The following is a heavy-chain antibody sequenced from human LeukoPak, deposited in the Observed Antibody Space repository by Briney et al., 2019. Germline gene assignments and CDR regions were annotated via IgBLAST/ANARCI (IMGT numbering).Heavy chain of an antibody. J-gene: IGHJ4*02. V-gene: IGHV3-23*01. CDR3: AKVPSAAAGTGPLDY. Sequence: GGSLRLSCAASGFTFSSYAMSWVRQAPGKGLEWVSGISAGGGSTYYADSVKGRFTISRDNSKNTLSLQINSLRAEDTAVFYCAKVPSAAAGTGPLDYWGQGTLVTVSS. D-gene: IGHD6-13*01. CDR2: ISAGGGST. CDR1: GFTFSSYA.